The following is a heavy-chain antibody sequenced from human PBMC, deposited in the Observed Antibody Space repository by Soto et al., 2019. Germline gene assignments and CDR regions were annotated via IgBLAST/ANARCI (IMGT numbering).Heavy chain of an antibody. CDR3: ARDVGFGLPDY. V-gene: IGHV1-3*01. Sequence: QVQLVQSGAEVKKPGASVKVSCKASGYTFTSYAMLWVRQAPGQRLEWMGWINAGNGNTKYSQKFQGRVTITRDTSASTAYRELRRLRSEDTAVYYCARDVGFGLPDYWGQGTLVTVSS. CDR2: INAGNGNT. CDR1: GYTFTSYA. J-gene: IGHJ4*02. D-gene: IGHD3-10*01.